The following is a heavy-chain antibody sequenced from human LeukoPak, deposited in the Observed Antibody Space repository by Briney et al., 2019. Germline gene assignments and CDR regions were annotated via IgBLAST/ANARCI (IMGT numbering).Heavy chain of an antibody. CDR2: TSGGRSSS. Sequence: GGSLRLSCAASGFTFSNYAMNWVRQAPGKGLEWVSSTSGGRSSSYYADSVKGRFTISRDNSKNILYLQMNSLRAEDTAVYYCAKRLSASDWFEVDYWGQGTLVTVSS. CDR1: GFTFSNYA. V-gene: IGHV3-23*01. D-gene: IGHD3-9*01. J-gene: IGHJ4*02. CDR3: AKRLSASDWFEVDY.